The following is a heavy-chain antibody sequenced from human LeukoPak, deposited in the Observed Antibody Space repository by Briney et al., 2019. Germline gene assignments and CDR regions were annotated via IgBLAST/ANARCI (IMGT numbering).Heavy chain of an antibody. J-gene: IGHJ5*02. CDR1: GFTVSRNY. D-gene: IGHD3-22*01. CDR2: IYSGGST. V-gene: IGHV3-66*01. CDR3: AAHSSGYLGWFDP. Sequence: GGSLRLSCAASGFTVSRNYMSWIRQAPGKGLEWVSLIYSGGSTHYADSVKGRFTISRDNSKNTLYVQMNSLRAEDTAVYYCAAHSSGYLGWFDPWGQGTLVTVSS.